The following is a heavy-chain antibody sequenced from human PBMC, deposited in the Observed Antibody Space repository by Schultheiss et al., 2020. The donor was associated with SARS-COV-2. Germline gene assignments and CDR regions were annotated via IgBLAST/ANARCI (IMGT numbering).Heavy chain of an antibody. D-gene: IGHD6-13*01. V-gene: IGHV1-18*01. CDR3: ARPCRGSSLDALDI. CDR2: IIPLFGTA. Sequence: ASVKVSCKASGYTFTSYGISWVRQAPGQGFEWMGSIIPLFGTANYAQMFQGRFTMTTDTSTSTAYLELSSLRSDDTAVYYCARPCRGSSLDALDIWGQGTVVTVSS. J-gene: IGHJ3*02. CDR1: GYTFTSYG.